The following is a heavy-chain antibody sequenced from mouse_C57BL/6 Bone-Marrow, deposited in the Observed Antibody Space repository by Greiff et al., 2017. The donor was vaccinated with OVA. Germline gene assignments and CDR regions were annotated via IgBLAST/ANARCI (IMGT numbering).Heavy chain of an antibody. D-gene: IGHD2-4*01. CDR1: GYTFTSYW. CDR3: ARNGDDYGRDAMDY. V-gene: IGHV1-55*01. Sequence: QVQLQQPGAELVKPGASVKMSCKASGYTFTSYWITWVKQRPGQGLEWIGDIYPGSGSTKYNEKFKSKATLTVDTSSSTAYMQLSSLTSEDSAVYYCARNGDDYGRDAMDYWGQGTSVTVSS. J-gene: IGHJ4*01. CDR2: IYPGSGST.